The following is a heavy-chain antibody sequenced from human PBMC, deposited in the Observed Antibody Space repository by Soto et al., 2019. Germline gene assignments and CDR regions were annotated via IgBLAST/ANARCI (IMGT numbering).Heavy chain of an antibody. J-gene: IGHJ4*02. Sequence: GGSLRLSCAASGFTFSSYAMHWVRQAPGKGLEWVALISYDGSDKDYADTVKGRFTIYRDNSRNTLFLQMNSLRAEDTAVYYCARDYYKYYDSSGYYRSPAYWGQGTLVTVSS. CDR3: ARDYYKYYDSSGYYRSPAY. V-gene: IGHV3-30-3*01. CDR1: GFTFSSYA. D-gene: IGHD3-22*01. CDR2: ISYDGSDK.